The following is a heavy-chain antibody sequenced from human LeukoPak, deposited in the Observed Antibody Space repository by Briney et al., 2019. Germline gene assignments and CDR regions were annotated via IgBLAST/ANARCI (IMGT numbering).Heavy chain of an antibody. CDR3: TTKYYYDSSGYLPFDY. J-gene: IGHJ4*02. CDR2: IRSKANSYAT. D-gene: IGHD3-22*01. V-gene: IGHV3-73*01. CDR1: GFTLSGSA. Sequence: PGGSLRLSCAASGFTLSGSAMHWVRQASGKGLEWVGRIRSKANSYATAYAASVKGRFTISRDDSKNTAYLQMNSLKTEDTAVYYCTTKYYYDSSGYLPFDYWGQGTLVTVSS.